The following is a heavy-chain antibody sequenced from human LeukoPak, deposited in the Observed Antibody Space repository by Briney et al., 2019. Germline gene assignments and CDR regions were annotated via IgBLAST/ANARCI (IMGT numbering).Heavy chain of an antibody. J-gene: IGHJ4*02. CDR1: GFTFDDYA. Sequence: GGSLRLSCAASGFTFDDYAMHWVRQAPGKGLEWVSGISWNSGSIGYADSVKGRFTISRDNAKNSLYLQMNSLGAEDTALYYCAKDLGNYYGSGTNFDYWGQGTLVTVSS. D-gene: IGHD3-10*01. V-gene: IGHV3-9*01. CDR3: AKDLGNYYGSGTNFDY. CDR2: ISWNSGSI.